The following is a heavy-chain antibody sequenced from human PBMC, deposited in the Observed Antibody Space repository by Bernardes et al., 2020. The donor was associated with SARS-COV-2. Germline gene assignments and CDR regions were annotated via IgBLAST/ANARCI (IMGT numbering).Heavy chain of an antibody. D-gene: IGHD6-6*01. CDR3: ARGPWEYRSSSSYYYGMDV. CDR2: ISAYNGNK. Sequence: ASVKASCKASGYTSTSYGISWVRQAPGQGLEWMGWISAYNGNKNYVQKFQGRVTMTTDTSTSTAYMELRSLRSDDTAVYYCARGPWEYRSSSSYYYGMDVWGQGTTVTVSS. CDR1: GYTSTSYG. J-gene: IGHJ6*02. V-gene: IGHV1-18*01.